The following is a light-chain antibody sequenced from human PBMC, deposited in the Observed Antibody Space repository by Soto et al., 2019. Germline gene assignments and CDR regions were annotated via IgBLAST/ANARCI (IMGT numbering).Light chain of an antibody. J-gene: IGKJ5*01. V-gene: IGKV3-15*01. CDR3: QQYEKWPPSIT. Sequence: EIVMTQSPATLSVSPGDRATLSCRAGQPLNNNVAWYQHKPGQAPRLLIYGASTRATGISARFSGSGSGTECTLPLSSRQSEDFSVYYCQQYEKWPPSITFGKGTRLEIK. CDR1: QPLNNN. CDR2: GAS.